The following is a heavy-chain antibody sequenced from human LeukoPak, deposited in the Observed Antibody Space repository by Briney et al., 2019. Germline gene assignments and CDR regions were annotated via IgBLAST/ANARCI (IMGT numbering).Heavy chain of an antibody. CDR3: TRGDSSSKIDY. V-gene: IGHV3-7*01. CDR1: GFTFRGYW. Sequence: GGSLRLSCAASGFTFRGYWMSWVRQAPGKGLEWVANIKEDGSEKYYVDSVKGRFTISRDNAKNSLNLQMDSLRVEDTAVYYCTRGDSSSKIDYWGQATLVTVSS. J-gene: IGHJ4*02. CDR2: IKEDGSEK. D-gene: IGHD6-6*01.